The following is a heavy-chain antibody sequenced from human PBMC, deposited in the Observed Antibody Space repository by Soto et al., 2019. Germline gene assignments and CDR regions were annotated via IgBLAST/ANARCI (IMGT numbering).Heavy chain of an antibody. D-gene: IGHD3-10*01. J-gene: IGHJ5*01. Sequence: QLQLRESGPGLVRPSETLSLTCSVSGASINNFAYYWGWIRQPPGKGLEWIGTVYYNENTYYNPSLRSSVAISVDTAKNQFSLNLRSVTAADTAVYFCARRERYYGSPGWFDPWGQGTLVTVSS. CDR1: GASINNFAYY. CDR2: VYYNENT. V-gene: IGHV4-39*01. CDR3: ARRERYYGSPGWFDP.